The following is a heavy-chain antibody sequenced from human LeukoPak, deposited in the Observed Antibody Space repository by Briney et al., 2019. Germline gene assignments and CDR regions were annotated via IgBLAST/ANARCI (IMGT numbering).Heavy chain of an antibody. V-gene: IGHV3-48*04. CDR1: GFPFSRYS. CDR3: ARGPVRRYSSSWPYNWFDP. D-gene: IGHD6-13*01. J-gene: IGHJ5*02. CDR2: ISSGSTTI. Sequence: GSLRLSCAASGFPFSRYSMNWVRQAPGKGLEWVSYISSGSTTIYYADSVKGRFTISRDNAKNSLYLQMNSLRAEDTAVYYCARGPVRRYSSSWPYNWFDPWGQGTLVTVSS.